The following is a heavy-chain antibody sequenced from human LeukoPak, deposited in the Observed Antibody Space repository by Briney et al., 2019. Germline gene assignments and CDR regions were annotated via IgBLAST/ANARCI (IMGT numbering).Heavy chain of an antibody. D-gene: IGHD6-19*01. CDR1: GFTSSSYW. CDR3: ARDRGSSGWYEFDY. Sequence: GGSLRLSCAASGFTSSSYWMSWVRQAPGKGLEWVANIKQDGSEKYYVDSVKGRFTISRDNAKDSLYLQMNSLRAEDTAVYYCARDRGSSGWYEFDYWGQGTLVTVSS. J-gene: IGHJ4*02. CDR2: IKQDGSEK. V-gene: IGHV3-7*01.